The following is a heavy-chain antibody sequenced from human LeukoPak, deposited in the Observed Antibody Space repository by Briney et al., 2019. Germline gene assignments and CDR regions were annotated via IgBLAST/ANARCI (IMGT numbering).Heavy chain of an antibody. J-gene: IGHJ4*02. D-gene: IGHD2-8*01. CDR1: GYSISSGYY. Sequence: SETLSLTCTVSGYSISSGYYWGWIRQPPGKGLEWIGSIYHSGSTYYNPSLKSRVTISVDTSKNQFSLKLSPVTAADTAVYYCARRVWYCTDGVCSNYFDYWGQGTLVTVSS. CDR2: IYHSGST. CDR3: ARRVWYCTDGVCSNYFDY. V-gene: IGHV4-38-2*02.